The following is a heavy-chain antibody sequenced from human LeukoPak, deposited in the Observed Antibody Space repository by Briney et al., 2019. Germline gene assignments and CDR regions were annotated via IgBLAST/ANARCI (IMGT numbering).Heavy chain of an antibody. V-gene: IGHV1-69*05. D-gene: IGHD2-21*02. CDR1: GGTFSSYA. J-gene: IGHJ3*02. CDR3: ATPAYCGGDCYLDSDAFDI. Sequence: SVKVSCKASGGTFSSYAISWVRQAPGQGLEWMGGIIPIFGTANYAQKSQGRVTITTDESTSTPYMELSSLRSEDTAVYYCATPAYCGGDCYLDSDAFDIWGQGTMVTVSS. CDR2: IIPIFGTA.